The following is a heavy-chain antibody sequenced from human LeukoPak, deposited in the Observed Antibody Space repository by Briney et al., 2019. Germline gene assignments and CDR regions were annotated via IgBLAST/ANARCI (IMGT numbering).Heavy chain of an antibody. D-gene: IGHD2-15*01. J-gene: IGHJ6*03. V-gene: IGHV3-7*03. CDR1: GFTFSSYA. CDR2: IKEDESEK. Sequence: PGGSLRLSCAASGFTFSSYAMSWVRQAPGNGPEWVANIKEDESEKNYVDSVKGRFTISRDSAKNSLFLQMNSLRAEDTAVYYCARVLRYCSGGNCYSGGLGYMDVWGRGTTVTISS. CDR3: ARVLRYCSGGNCYSGGLGYMDV.